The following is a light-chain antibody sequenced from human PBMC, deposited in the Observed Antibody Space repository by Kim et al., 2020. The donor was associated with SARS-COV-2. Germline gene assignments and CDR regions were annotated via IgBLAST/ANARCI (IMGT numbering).Light chain of an antibody. CDR2: GAS. Sequence: SVEDRVTITCRASQGISNFLAWYQQKPGKVPKLLIDGASTVQSGVPSRFSGSRSGTDFTLVISSLQPEDFATYYCQKYNRAPLTFGGGTKVDIK. CDR1: QGISNF. CDR3: QKYNRAPLT. J-gene: IGKJ4*01. V-gene: IGKV1-27*01.